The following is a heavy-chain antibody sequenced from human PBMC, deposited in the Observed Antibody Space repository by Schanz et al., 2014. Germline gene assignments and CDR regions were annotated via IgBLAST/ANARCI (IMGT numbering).Heavy chain of an antibody. CDR1: GYSFSAYY. Sequence: QVQLVQSGAELKNPGASVKVSCKASGYSFSAYYIHWMRQAPGQGLEWLGRFTHISQKFQGRVTMTRDTASTPAYMELNSPRSDDPAVYYCVRELSGGTFDYWGQGALVTVSS. D-gene: IGHD1-1*01. CDR2: FT. V-gene: IGHV1-2*06. CDR3: VRELSGGTFDY. J-gene: IGHJ4*02.